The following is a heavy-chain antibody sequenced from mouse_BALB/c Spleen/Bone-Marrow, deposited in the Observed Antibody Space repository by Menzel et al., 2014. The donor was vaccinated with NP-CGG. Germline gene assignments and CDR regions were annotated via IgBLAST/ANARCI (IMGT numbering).Heavy chain of an antibody. Sequence: EVKLVESGGGLVQPGGSMKLSCAASGFTFSDAWMDWVRQSPEKGLEWVAEIRRKANNHGTRYAESVKGRFTISRDDSKSSVYLQMNSLRAEDTGIYYCTRANYGNSYYFDYWGQGTTLTVSS. V-gene: IGHV6-6*01. J-gene: IGHJ2*01. D-gene: IGHD2-1*01. CDR2: IRRKANNHGT. CDR1: GFTFSDAW. CDR3: TRANYGNSYYFDY.